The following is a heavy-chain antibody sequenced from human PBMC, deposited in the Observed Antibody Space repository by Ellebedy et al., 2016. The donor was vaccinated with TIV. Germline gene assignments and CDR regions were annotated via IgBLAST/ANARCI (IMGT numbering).Heavy chain of an antibody. CDR1: YGSISSYY. CDR3: ARHVGNSRYYFDY. CDR2: IFHTGNT. D-gene: IGHD1/OR15-1a*01. V-gene: IGHV4-59*08. J-gene: IGHJ4*02. Sequence: MPGGSLRLSCTVSYGSISSYYWTWIRQTPGKGLEWIGFIFHTGNTNYNPSLKSRVAISLDTSKNQFSLKLSSVTAADTAVFFCARHVGNSRYYFDYWGQGILVTVSS.